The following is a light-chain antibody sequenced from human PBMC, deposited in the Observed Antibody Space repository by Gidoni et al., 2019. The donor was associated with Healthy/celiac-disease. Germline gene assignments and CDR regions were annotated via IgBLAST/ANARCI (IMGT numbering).Light chain of an antibody. CDR2: GAS. Sequence: DIVMPQSPATLSVSPGDRATLSCRASQSVSSHISWYQQKPGQAPMLLIYGASTSATGIPARFSGRCSGTEFTLTISILHSEEFAVYYCQQYNNWWTFGQGTKLEIK. CDR3: QQYNNWWT. CDR1: QSVSSH. J-gene: IGKJ1*01. V-gene: IGKV3-15*01.